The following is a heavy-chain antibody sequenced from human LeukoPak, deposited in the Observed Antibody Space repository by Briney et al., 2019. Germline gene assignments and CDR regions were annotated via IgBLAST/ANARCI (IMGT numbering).Heavy chain of an antibody. Sequence: GGSLRLACVGSGFIFSRYWMTWVRQAPGKGLEWVANIKEDGREKYLLDSVEGRLTISRDNAKNSLYLQMNSLRAEDTAVYYCARTYYDILTGPGEIDYWGQGTLVTVSS. CDR3: ARTYYDILTGPGEIDY. D-gene: IGHD3-9*01. CDR1: GFIFSRYW. CDR2: IKEDGREK. J-gene: IGHJ4*02. V-gene: IGHV3-7*01.